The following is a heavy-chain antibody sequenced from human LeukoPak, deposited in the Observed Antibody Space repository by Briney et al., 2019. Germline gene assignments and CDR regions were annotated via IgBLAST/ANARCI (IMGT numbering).Heavy chain of an antibody. D-gene: IGHD3-9*01. CDR1: GFTFSSYS. V-gene: IGHV3-48*04. J-gene: IGHJ5*02. Sequence: GGSLRLSCAASGFTFSSYSLNWVRQAPGKGLEWISYISSSGTNIDYADSVEGRFTISRDNGKNSLYLQMNRLRAEDTAVYYCARTAFDWSQVGGNWFDPWGQGTLVTVSP. CDR2: ISSSGTNI. CDR3: ARTAFDWSQVGGNWFDP.